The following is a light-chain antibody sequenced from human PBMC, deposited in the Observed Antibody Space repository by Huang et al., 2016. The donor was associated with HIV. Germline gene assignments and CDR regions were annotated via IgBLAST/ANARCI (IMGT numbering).Light chain of an antibody. CDR2: GAS. CDR3: QQYGSSPLT. J-gene: IGKJ4*01. Sequence: EIVLTQSPGTLSLSPGERATLSCRASQSVSNNYLAWYQQKPGQAPRLLMYGASSRATGIPDRVSGSGSGTDFTLTIRRLEPEDFAVYYCQQYGSSPLTFGGGTKVEIK. CDR1: QSVSNNY. V-gene: IGKV3-20*01.